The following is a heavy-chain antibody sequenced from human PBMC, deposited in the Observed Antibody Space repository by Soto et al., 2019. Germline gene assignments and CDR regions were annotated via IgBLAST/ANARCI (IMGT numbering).Heavy chain of an antibody. Sequence: QVQLVQSGAEVKNPGASVKVSCKASGYTFTTYDINWVRQATGQGLEWMGWMNTNSGNTGYAQKFQGRITMTRDTSTRTAYMELSSLTSEDTAVYYCARGGVRWNQEYWGQGTPVTVSS. CDR2: MNTNSGNT. V-gene: IGHV1-8*02. D-gene: IGHD1-1*01. J-gene: IGHJ4*02. CDR3: ARGGVRWNQEY. CDR1: GYTFTTYD.